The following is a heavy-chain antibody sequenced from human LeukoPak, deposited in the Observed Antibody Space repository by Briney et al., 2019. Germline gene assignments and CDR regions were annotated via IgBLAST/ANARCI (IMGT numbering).Heavy chain of an antibody. CDR3: ARGFYSSSWYFSPKFDY. CDR1: GGSFSGYY. CDR2: INHSGST. V-gene: IGHV4-34*01. D-gene: IGHD6-13*01. Sequence: SEALSLTCAVYGGSFSGYYWSWIRQPPGKGLEWIGEINHSGSTNYNPSLKSRVTISVDTSKNQFSLKLSSVTAADTAVYYCARGFYSSSWYFSPKFDYWGQGTLVTVSS. J-gene: IGHJ4*02.